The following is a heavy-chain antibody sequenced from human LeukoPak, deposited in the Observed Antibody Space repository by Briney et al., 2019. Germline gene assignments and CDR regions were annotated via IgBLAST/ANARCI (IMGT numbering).Heavy chain of an antibody. J-gene: IGHJ4*02. Sequence: GESLKFSCKGSGYSFTSYWIGWVRQMPGKGLEYMGIIYPGDSDTRYSPSFQGQITISADKSISTAYLQWSSLKASDTAMYYCATLYSSTWPIYWGQGTLVTVSS. CDR2: IYPGDSDT. CDR1: GYSFTSYW. V-gene: IGHV5-51*01. CDR3: ATLYSSTWPIY. D-gene: IGHD6-13*01.